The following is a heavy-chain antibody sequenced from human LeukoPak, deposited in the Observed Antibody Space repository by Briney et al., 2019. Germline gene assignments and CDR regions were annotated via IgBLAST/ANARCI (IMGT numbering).Heavy chain of an antibody. CDR1: GGSIRSYY. CDR2: LYYSGST. CDR3: ARHPWYYYDSSGYYRHDAFDI. J-gene: IGHJ3*02. D-gene: IGHD3-22*01. V-gene: IGHV4-59*08. Sequence: SETLSLTCTVSGGSIRSYYCSWIRQPPGKGLEWIGYLYYSGSTNYNPSLKSRVTISVDTSKNQFSLKLSSVTAADTAVYYCARHPWYYYDSSGYYRHDAFDIWGQGTMVTVSS.